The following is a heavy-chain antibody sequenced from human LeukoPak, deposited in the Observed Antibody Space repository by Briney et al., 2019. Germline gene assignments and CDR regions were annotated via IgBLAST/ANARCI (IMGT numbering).Heavy chain of an antibody. V-gene: IGHV1-18*01. D-gene: IGHD3-10*01. CDR3: ARSPXYYGSGSYXXXXGXXXXXXXGSASAPTDRVDP. J-gene: IGHJ5*02. CDR1: GYTFTSYG. Sequence: ASVKVSCKASGYTFTSYGISWVRQAPGQGLEWMGWISAYNGNTNYAQKLQGRVTMTTDTSTSTAYMELRSLRSDDTAVYYCARSPXYYGSGSYXXXXGXXXXXXXGSASAPTDRVDP. CDR2: ISAYNGNT.